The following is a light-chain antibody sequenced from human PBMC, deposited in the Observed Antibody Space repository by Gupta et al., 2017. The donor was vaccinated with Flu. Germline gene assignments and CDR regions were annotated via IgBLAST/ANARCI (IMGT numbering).Light chain of an antibody. CDR2: DDN. Sequence: SYVLTQPPSVSVAPGQPATITCGGNNIGSESVHWYQQKPGQAPVLVVYDDNDRPSGIPERISASNSGNAATLTISRVEAGDEADYYCQVWQSSSDPVVFGGGTKLTVL. CDR1: NIGSES. V-gene: IGLV3-21*02. J-gene: IGLJ2*01. CDR3: QVWQSSSDPVV.